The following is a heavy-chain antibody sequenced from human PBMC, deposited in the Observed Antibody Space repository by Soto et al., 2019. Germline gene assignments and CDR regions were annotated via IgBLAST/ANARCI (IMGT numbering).Heavy chain of an antibody. CDR2: ISCSGGST. Sequence: EVQLLESGGGLVQPGGSLRLSCAASGFTFSSYAMSWVHQAPGKGLEWVSAISCSGGSTYYADSVKGRFTISRDNSKNTLYLQMNSLRAEDTAVYYCAKGKSSTSCYVNYWGQGTLVTVSS. CDR3: AKGKSSTSCYVNY. CDR1: GFTFSSYA. V-gene: IGHV3-23*01. J-gene: IGHJ4*02. D-gene: IGHD2-2*01.